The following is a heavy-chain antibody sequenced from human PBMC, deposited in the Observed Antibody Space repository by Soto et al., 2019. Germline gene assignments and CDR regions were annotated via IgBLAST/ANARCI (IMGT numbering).Heavy chain of an antibody. CDR2: IYPGDSDT. CDR3: AIVGPSKLELRICWFDP. J-gene: IGHJ5*02. V-gene: IGHV5-51*01. Sequence: PGESLKISCKGSGYSFISYRIGWVRQMPGKGLEWMGIIYPGDSDTRYSPSFQGQVTISADKSISTAYLQWSSLKASDTAMYYCAIVGPSKLELRICWFDPWGQGTLVTVSS. CDR1: GYSFISYR. D-gene: IGHD1-7*01.